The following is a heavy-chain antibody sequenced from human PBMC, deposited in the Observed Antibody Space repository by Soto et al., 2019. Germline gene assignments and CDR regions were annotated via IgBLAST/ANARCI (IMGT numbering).Heavy chain of an antibody. J-gene: IGHJ4*02. V-gene: IGHV3-15*01. Sequence: EVQLVESGGGLVKPGGSLRLSCAASGFTFSNAWMSWVRQAPGKGLEWVGRIKSKTDGGTTDYAAPVKGRFTISRDDSKNTLYLQMNSLKTEDTAVYYCTTLLLWFGGFDYWGKGTRVTVSS. CDR3: TTLLLWFGGFDY. D-gene: IGHD3-10*01. CDR1: GFTFSNAW. CDR2: IKSKTDGGTT.